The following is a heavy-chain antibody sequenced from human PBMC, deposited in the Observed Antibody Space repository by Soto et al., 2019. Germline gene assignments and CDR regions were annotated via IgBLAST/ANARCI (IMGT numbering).Heavy chain of an antibody. Sequence: QVQLVQSGAEVKKPGASVKVSCKASGYTFTSYGISWVRQAPGQGLEWRGWISAYNGNTNYAQKLQARVTMTTETSTRTDYMELRSQRSDDTAVYYCARDPLRFLEWSTPGWYFDLWGRGTLVTVYS. CDR2: ISAYNGNT. J-gene: IGHJ2*01. CDR3: ARDPLRFLEWSTPGWYFDL. CDR1: GYTFTSYG. D-gene: IGHD3-3*01. V-gene: IGHV1-18*04.